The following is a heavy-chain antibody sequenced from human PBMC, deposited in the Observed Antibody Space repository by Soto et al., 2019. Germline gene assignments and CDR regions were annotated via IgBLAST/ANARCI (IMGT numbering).Heavy chain of an antibody. CDR3: AREILREKWFGAHGWYFEL. CDR1: GGTFSSYT. CDR2: IIPILGIA. V-gene: IGHV1-69*04. D-gene: IGHD3-10*01. Sequence: ASVKVSCKASGGTFSSYTISWVRQAPGQGLEWMGRIIPILGIANYAQKFQGRVTITADKSTSTAYMELSSLRSEDTAVYYCAREILREKWFGAHGWYFELWGRGTLVTGSS. J-gene: IGHJ2*01.